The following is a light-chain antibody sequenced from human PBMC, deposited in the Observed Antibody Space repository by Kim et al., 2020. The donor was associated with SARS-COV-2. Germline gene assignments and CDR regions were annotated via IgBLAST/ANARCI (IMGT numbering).Light chain of an antibody. CDR2: DVI. J-gene: IGLJ2*01. CDR3: CACTESRTLI. V-gene: IGLV2-23*02. Sequence: GQSITISCLGTKSDIGNNDRVSWYQHHPGKAPQLVLYDVIKRPSGISTRCSGSKSGNTASLTISGLHIEDEATYYCCACTESRTLIFGGGTQLTVL. CDR1: KSDIGNNDR.